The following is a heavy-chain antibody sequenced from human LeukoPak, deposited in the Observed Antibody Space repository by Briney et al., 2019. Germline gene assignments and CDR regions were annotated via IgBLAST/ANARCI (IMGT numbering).Heavy chain of an antibody. D-gene: IGHD1-26*01. J-gene: IGHJ5*02. CDR2: IYSGGST. Sequence: GGSPRLSCVVSGFTVSTNYMSWVRQVPGKGLEWVSIIYSGGSTYYADSVKGRFTISRDNSKNTLYLQMNSLRVEDTAVYYCARANSATIPGVDPWGQGTLVTVSS. CDR1: GFTVSTNY. V-gene: IGHV3-53*01. CDR3: ARANSATIPGVDP.